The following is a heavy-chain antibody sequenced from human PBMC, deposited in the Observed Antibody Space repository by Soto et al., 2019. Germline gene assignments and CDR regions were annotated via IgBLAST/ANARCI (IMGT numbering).Heavy chain of an antibody. CDR1: GGSISSSNW. Sequence: PSETLSLTCAVSGGSISSSNWWSWVRQPPGKGLEWIGEIYHSGSTNYNPSLKSRATISVDKSKNQFSLKLSSVTAADTAVYYCARVSYGGNGWDYWGQGTLVTVSS. CDR3: ARVSYGGNGWDY. CDR2: IYHSGST. J-gene: IGHJ4*02. D-gene: IGHD4-17*01. V-gene: IGHV4-4*02.